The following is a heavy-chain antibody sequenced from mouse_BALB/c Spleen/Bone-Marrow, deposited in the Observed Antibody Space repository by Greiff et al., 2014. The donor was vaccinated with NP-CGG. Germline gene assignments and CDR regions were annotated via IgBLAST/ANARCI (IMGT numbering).Heavy chain of an antibody. CDR2: ISPGDGNT. CDR3: ARGGDYHYFDY. D-gene: IGHD2-4*01. CDR1: GYTFTTYD. J-gene: IGHJ2*01. Sequence: QVQLQQSGPEVVKPGALVKISCKASGYTFTTYDINWVKQRPGQGLEWIGWISPGDGNTNYNEKFKGKATLTADKSSSTAYMQLSSLTSENSAVYFCARGGDYHYFDYWGQGTTLTVSS. V-gene: IGHV1S56*01.